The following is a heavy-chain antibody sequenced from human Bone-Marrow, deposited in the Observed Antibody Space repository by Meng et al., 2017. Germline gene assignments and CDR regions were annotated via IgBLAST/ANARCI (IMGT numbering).Heavy chain of an antibody. CDR3: AREGRSHQVGVSVY. CDR1: GGSFSAYD. J-gene: IGHJ4*02. CDR2: INHSGST. D-gene: IGHD2-21*01. Sequence: QVQVQHWGAGLLKPSETLSLPCAFYGGSFSAYDWSWIRQPPGKGLEWLGQINHSGSTNDNPSLKSLVTISVDTSKNQFSLKLRFVTAADTAVYYCAREGRSHQVGVSVYWGQGNLVTVSS. V-gene: IGHV4-34*01.